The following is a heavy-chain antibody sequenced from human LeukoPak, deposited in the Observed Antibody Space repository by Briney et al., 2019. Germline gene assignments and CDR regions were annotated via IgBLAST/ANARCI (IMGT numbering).Heavy chain of an antibody. Sequence: GGSLRLACAASGFSFRRYAMTWARQAPGKGLEWVAYVNAESTDILYADSVRGRFTISRDNAKNSLYLQMNSLRAEDRGVYYCARDTFEPLVIDFWVQGTLVTVSS. CDR3: ARDTFEPLVIDF. CDR2: VNAESTDI. J-gene: IGHJ4*02. D-gene: IGHD6-13*01. V-gene: IGHV3-21*05. CDR1: GFSFRRYA.